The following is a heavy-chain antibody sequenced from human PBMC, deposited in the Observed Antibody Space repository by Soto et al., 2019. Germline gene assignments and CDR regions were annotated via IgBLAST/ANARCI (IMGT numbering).Heavy chain of an antibody. D-gene: IGHD3-3*01. Sequence: ASVKVSCKASGYTFTGYDINWVRQATGQGLEWMGWMNPNSGNTGYAQKFQGRVTMTRNTSISTAYMELSSLRSEDTAVYYCARAPKVLRFLECSPGMDVWGQGTKVTVYS. J-gene: IGHJ6*02. CDR3: ARAPKVLRFLECSPGMDV. CDR1: GYTFTGYD. CDR2: MNPNSGNT. V-gene: IGHV1-8*01.